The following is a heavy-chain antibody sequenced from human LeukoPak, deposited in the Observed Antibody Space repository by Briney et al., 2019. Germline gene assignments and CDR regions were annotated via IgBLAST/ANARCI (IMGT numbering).Heavy chain of an antibody. J-gene: IGHJ6*03. Sequence: ASVKVSCKASGYTFTGYYMHWVRQAPGQGREWMGWINPNSGNTVYAQKFQGRVTMTRNTSISTAYMELSSLRSEDTAVYYCARVPLPTYSSSWYSVYYYYMDVWGKGTTVTVSS. CDR1: GYTFTGYY. D-gene: IGHD6-13*01. V-gene: IGHV1-8*02. CDR3: ARVPLPTYSSSWYSVYYYYMDV. CDR2: INPNSGNT.